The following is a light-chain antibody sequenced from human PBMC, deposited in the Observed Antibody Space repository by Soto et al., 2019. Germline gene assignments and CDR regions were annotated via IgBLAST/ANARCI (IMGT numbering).Light chain of an antibody. Sequence: DIQMTQSPSTLSASVGDRVTITCRASQSISSWLAWYQQKPGKAPKLLIYKASSLESGVPPRFSGSGSGTEFTLTISSLQPDDFATYYCQQYNSYSRTLGQGTKVEIK. CDR2: KAS. V-gene: IGKV1-5*03. CDR3: QQYNSYSRT. J-gene: IGKJ1*01. CDR1: QSISSW.